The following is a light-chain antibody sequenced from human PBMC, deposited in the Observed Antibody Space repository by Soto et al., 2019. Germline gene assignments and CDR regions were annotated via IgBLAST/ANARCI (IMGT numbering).Light chain of an antibody. V-gene: IGLV2-14*03. Sequence: LTQPASVSGSPGQAITISCSGTSSDVGAFNYVSWYQQHPGKAPKLMIYDVSNRPSGVSNRFSGSKSGNAASLTISGLRAEDEADYYCNSYTSNNTYVFGTGTKVTVL. CDR1: SSDVGAFNY. CDR2: DVS. CDR3: NSYTSNNTYV. J-gene: IGLJ1*01.